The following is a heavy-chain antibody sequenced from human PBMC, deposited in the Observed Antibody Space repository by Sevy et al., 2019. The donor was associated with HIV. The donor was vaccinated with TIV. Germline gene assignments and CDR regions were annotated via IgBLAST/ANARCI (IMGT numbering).Heavy chain of an antibody. CDR2: ISYDGSNK. V-gene: IGHV3-30-3*01. CDR3: ARDPGYDFWSGRSWFDP. Sequence: GGSLRLSCAASGFTFSSYAMHWVRQAPGKGLEWVAVISYDGSNKYYADSVKGRFTISRDNSKNTLYVQMSSLRAEDTAVYYCARDPGYDFWSGRSWFDPWGQGTLVTVSS. CDR1: GFTFSSYA. D-gene: IGHD3-3*01. J-gene: IGHJ5*02.